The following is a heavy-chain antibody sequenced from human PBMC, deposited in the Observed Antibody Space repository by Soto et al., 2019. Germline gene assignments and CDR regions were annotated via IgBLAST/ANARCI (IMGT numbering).Heavy chain of an antibody. D-gene: IGHD4-17*01. Sequence: PSETLSLTCTVSGGSIRTYYWSWIRQPPGKGLEWIVFINYSGSTNYNPSLKCRVTISVDTSKNQFSLKLTSVTAADTAVYYCARHGDYGDLRVYWGQGSLVTVSS. CDR1: GGSIRTYY. V-gene: IGHV4-59*08. J-gene: IGHJ4*02. CDR2: INYSGST. CDR3: ARHGDYGDLRVY.